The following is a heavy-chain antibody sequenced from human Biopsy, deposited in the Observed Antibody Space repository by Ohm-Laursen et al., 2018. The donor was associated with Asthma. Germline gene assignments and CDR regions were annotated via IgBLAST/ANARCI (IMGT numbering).Heavy chain of an antibody. CDR1: GYTFINYA. D-gene: IGHD3-9*01. CDR3: ARKYYDFLTGQVNDAFAM. J-gene: IGHJ3*02. V-gene: IGHV1-3*01. Sequence: ASVKVSCKASGYTFINYAIHWVRQAPGQRLEWMGWINAGNGNTKYSQKFQGRVTISRDTSASTAYMDLSSLGSEDTAVYYCARKYYDFLTGQVNDAFAMWGQGTMVTVSS. CDR2: INAGNGNT.